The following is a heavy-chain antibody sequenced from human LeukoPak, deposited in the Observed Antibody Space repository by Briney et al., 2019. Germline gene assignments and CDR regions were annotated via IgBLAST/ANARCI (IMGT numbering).Heavy chain of an antibody. D-gene: IGHD6-13*01. Sequence: SQTLSLTCAISGDSVSSNSAAWNWIRQSPSRGLEWLGRTNYRSKWYNDYAVSLKSRITINPDTSKNQFSLQLNSVTPEDTAVYYCARDRVGSSWRDYYYYGMDVWGQGTTVTVSS. J-gene: IGHJ6*02. V-gene: IGHV6-1*01. CDR2: TNYRSKWYN. CDR3: ARDRVGSSWRDYYYYGMDV. CDR1: GDSVSSNSAA.